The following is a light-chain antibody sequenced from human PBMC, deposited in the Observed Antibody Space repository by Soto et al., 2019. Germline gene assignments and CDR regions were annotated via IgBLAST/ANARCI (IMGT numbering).Light chain of an antibody. CDR1: SSNIGAGYD. V-gene: IGLV1-40*01. Sequence: QSVLTQPPSVSGAPGQRVTISCTGSSSNIGAGYDVHWYQQLPGTAPKLLIYGNTNRPSGVPDRFSGSKSGTSASLAITGLQDDDAADYCCPSYDSSLNVFGGGTQLTVL. J-gene: IGLJ7*01. CDR2: GNT. CDR3: PSYDSSLNV.